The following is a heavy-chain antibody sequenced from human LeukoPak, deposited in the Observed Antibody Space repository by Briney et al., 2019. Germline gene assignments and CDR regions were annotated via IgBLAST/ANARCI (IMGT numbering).Heavy chain of an antibody. J-gene: IGHJ6*03. V-gene: IGHV3-23*01. CDR2: ISGSGGST. D-gene: IGHD4-23*01. CDR1: GGTFSSYA. Sequence: SCKASGGTFSSYAMSWVRQAPGKGLEWVSAISGSGGSTYYADSVKGRFTISRDNSKNTLYLQMNSLRAEDTAVYYCAKDQGELPSMDVWGKGTTVTVSS. CDR3: AKDQGELPSMDV.